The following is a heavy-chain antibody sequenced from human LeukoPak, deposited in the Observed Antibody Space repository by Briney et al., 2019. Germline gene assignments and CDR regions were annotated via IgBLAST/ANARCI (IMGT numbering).Heavy chain of an antibody. CDR1: GFTFNDFA. CDR3: AKGGYTSPYDY. D-gene: IGHD2-2*02. CDR2: IRATDPST. Sequence: GGSLRLCCTASGFTFNDFAMTWVRQAPGKGLEWVSTIRATDPSTYYADSVKGRFTISRDNSKNSVHLQMNSLRDDDTAIYFCAKGGYTSPYDYWGQGTLDTVSS. J-gene: IGHJ4*02. V-gene: IGHV3-23*01.